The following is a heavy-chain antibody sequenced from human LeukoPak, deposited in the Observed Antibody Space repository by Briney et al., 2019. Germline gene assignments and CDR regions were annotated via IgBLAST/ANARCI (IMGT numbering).Heavy chain of an antibody. D-gene: IGHD6-13*01. CDR1: GFTFSSYW. J-gene: IGHJ4*02. CDR2: INRDGSST. V-gene: IGHV3-74*01. CDR3: ARRGIAAACDY. Sequence: GGSLRLSCAASGFTFSSYWMHWVRHAPGKGLVWVSRINRDGSSTSYADSVKGRFTISRDNAKNTLYLQMNSLRAEDTAVYYCARRGIAAACDYWGQGTLVTVSS.